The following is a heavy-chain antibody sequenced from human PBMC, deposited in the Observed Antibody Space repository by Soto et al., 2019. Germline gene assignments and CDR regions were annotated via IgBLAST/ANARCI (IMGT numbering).Heavy chain of an antibody. CDR3: AKNSGWFNT. D-gene: IGHD3-10*01. J-gene: IGHJ5*02. CDR1: GLPFSSTD. Sequence: EFQVLQSGGGLVQPGGSLTLSCAASGLPFSSTDMTWVRQAPGKGLEWVSTIDGSGGTTYYADSVKGRFTISRDNSINTVFLQMNSLRADDTALYFCAKNSGWFNTWGQGALVTVSS. V-gene: IGHV3-23*01. CDR2: IDGSGGTT.